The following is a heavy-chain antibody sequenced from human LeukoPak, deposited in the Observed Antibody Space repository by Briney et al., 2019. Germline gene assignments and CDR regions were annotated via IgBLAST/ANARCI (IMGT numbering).Heavy chain of an antibody. Sequence: GGSLRLSCAASGFTFSSYWMSWVRQAPGKGLEWVANIKYDGSEKDYVDSVKGRFSISRDNAKNSLYLQISSVRAEDTAMYYCARDTEPAGLFLYYWGQGALVTVSS. J-gene: IGHJ4*02. V-gene: IGHV3-7*01. D-gene: IGHD2-2*01. CDR2: IKYDGSEK. CDR1: GFTFSSYW. CDR3: ARDTEPAGLFLYY.